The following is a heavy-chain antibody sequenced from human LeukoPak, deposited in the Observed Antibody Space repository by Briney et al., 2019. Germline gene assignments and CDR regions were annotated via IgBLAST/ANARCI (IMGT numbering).Heavy chain of an antibody. Sequence: GASVKVSCKASGGTFSSYAISWGRQAPGQGLEWMGGIIPIFGTANYAQKFQGRVTITTDESTSTAYMELSSLRSEDTAVYYCARDGGGYSYGYYYYYYMDVWGKGTTVTVSS. V-gene: IGHV1-69*05. J-gene: IGHJ6*03. D-gene: IGHD5-18*01. CDR2: IIPIFGTA. CDR1: GGTFSSYA. CDR3: ARDGGGYSYGYYYYYYMDV.